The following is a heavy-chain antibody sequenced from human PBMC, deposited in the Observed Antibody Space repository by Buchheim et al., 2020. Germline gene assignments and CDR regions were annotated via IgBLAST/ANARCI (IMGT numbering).Heavy chain of an antibody. CDR2: IWYDGSNK. CDR3: ARDSIAAAGKGGYFDY. CDR1: GFTFSSYG. D-gene: IGHD6-13*01. J-gene: IGHJ4*02. V-gene: IGHV3-33*01. Sequence: QVQLVESGGGVVQPGRSLRLSCAASGFTFSSYGMHWVRQAPGKGLEWAAVIWYDGSNKYYADSVKGRFTISRDNSKNTLYLQMNSLRAEDTAVYYCARDSIAAAGKGGYFDYWGQGTL.